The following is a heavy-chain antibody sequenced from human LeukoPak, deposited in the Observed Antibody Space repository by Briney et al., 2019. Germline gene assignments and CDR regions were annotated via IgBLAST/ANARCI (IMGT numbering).Heavy chain of an antibody. V-gene: IGHV1-8*01. Sequence: GASVKVSCKASGYTFTSYDINWVRQATGQGLEWMGWMNPNSGNTGYAQKFQGRDTITRNTSISTAYMELSSLRSEDTAVYYCARAILGAGEAFDAFDIWGQGTMVTVSS. CDR3: ARAILGAGEAFDAFDI. D-gene: IGHD2-21*01. J-gene: IGHJ3*02. CDR2: MNPNSGNT. CDR1: GYTFTSYD.